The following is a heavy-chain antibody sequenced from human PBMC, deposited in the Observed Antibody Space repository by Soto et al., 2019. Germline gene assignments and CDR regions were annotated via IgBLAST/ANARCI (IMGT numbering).Heavy chain of an antibody. V-gene: IGHV5-51*01. CDR1: GYSFTSYW. Sequence: GESLKISCKGSGYSFTSYWIGWVRQMPGKGLEWMGIIYPGDSDTRYSPSFQGQVTISADKSISTAYLQWSSLKASDTAMYYCARRKANYYGSGSRYGMDVWGQGTTVTVSS. CDR2: IYPGDSDT. CDR3: ARRKANYYGSGSRYGMDV. J-gene: IGHJ6*02. D-gene: IGHD3-10*01.